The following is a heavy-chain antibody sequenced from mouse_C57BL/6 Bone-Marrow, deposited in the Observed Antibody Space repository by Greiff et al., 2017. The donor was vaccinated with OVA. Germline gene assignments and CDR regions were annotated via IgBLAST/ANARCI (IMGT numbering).Heavy chain of an antibody. CDR3: TAYGNFDY. CDR1: GFNIKDDY. CDR2: IDPENGDT. J-gene: IGHJ2*01. Sequence: VQLKESGAELVRPGASVKLSCTASGFNIKDDYMHWVKQRPEQGLEWIGWIDPENGDTEYASKFQGKATITADTSSNTAYLQLSSLTSEDTAVSNCTAYGNFDYWGQGTTLTVSS. V-gene: IGHV14-4*01. D-gene: IGHD2-1*01.